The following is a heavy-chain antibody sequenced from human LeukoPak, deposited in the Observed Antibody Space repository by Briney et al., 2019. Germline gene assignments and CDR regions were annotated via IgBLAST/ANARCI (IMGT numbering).Heavy chain of an antibody. Sequence: ASVKVSCKASGGTFISYAISWVRQAPGQGLEWMGGIIPIFGTANYAQKFQGRVTITTDESTSTAYMELSSLRSEDTAVYYCAREWNSGWFHPPMSYMDVWGKGTTVTVSS. CDR2: IIPIFGTA. V-gene: IGHV1-69*05. CDR1: GGTFISYA. CDR3: AREWNSGWFHPPMSYMDV. J-gene: IGHJ6*03. D-gene: IGHD6-19*01.